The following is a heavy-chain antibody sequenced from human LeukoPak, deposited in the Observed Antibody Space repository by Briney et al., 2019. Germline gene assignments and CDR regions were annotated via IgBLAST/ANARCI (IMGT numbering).Heavy chain of an antibody. Sequence: GASVTVSCKASGGTFSSYAISWVRQAPGQGLEWMGGIIPIFGTANYAQKFQGRVTITTDESTSTAYMELSSLRSEDTAVYYCARHLPAAIHTFDYWGQGTLVTVSS. V-gene: IGHV1-69*05. CDR2: IIPIFGTA. J-gene: IGHJ4*02. CDR1: GGTFSSYA. D-gene: IGHD2-2*02. CDR3: ARHLPAAIHTFDY.